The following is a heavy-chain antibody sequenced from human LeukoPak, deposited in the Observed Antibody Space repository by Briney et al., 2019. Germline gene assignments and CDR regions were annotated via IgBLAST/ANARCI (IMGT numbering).Heavy chain of an antibody. CDR2: ISASGGST. J-gene: IGHJ4*02. Sequence: GGSLRLSCAASGFTFSSYAMSWVRQAPGKGLEWVSSISASGGSTYYADSVKGRFTISRDNSKNTLYLQMNSLRAEDTAVYYCAKGIDILTAYLDNWGQGTLVTVSS. D-gene: IGHD3-9*01. V-gene: IGHV3-23*01. CDR3: AKGIDILTAYLDN. CDR1: GFTFSSYA.